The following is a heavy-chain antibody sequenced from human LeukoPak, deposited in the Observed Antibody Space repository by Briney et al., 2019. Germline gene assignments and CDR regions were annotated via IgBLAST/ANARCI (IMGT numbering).Heavy chain of an antibody. Sequence: PSETLSLTCTVSGGSISSYYWSWIRQPPGKGLEWIGEINHSGSTNYNPSLKSRVTISVDTSKNQFSLKLSSVTAADTAVYYCARGVRIAAAGLYYYYYMDVWGKGTTVTVSS. V-gene: IGHV4-34*01. D-gene: IGHD6-13*01. CDR3: ARGVRIAAAGLYYYYYMDV. CDR2: INHSGST. J-gene: IGHJ6*03. CDR1: GGSISSYY.